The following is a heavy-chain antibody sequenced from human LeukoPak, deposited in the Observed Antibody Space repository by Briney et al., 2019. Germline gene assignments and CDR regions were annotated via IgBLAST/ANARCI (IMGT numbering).Heavy chain of an antibody. V-gene: IGHV5-51*01. D-gene: IGHD2/OR15-2a*01. CDR1: GSGFSTYW. CDR3: ARRPQKRIYVDS. J-gene: IGHJ4*02. CDR2: IYPGDSDT. Sequence: GESLKISCKHFGSGFSTYWIAWVRQKPGKGLEWMGIIYPGDSDTRYSPSFQGQVTISADKSINTAYLQWSSLKASDTAVYYCARRPQKRIYVDSWGQGTLVTVSS.